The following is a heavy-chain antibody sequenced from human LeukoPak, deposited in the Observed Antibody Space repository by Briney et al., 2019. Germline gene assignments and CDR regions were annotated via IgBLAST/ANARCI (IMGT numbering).Heavy chain of an antibody. J-gene: IGHJ4*02. V-gene: IGHV3-48*02. Sequence: GGSLRLSCAASGFTFSSYRMNWVRQAPGKGLEWVSYISSSSSTIYYADSVKGRFTISRDNAKNSLYLQMNGLRDEDTAVYYCARELAYYDSSGYYGSVSDYWGQGTLVTVSS. CDR2: ISSSSSTI. CDR3: ARELAYYDSSGYYGSVSDY. CDR1: GFTFSSYR. D-gene: IGHD3-22*01.